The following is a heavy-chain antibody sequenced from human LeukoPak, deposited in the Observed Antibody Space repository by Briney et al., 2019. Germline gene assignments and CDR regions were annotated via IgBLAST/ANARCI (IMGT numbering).Heavy chain of an antibody. CDR2: INHSGST. Sequence: SETPSLTCAVYGGSFSGYYWSWIRQPPGKGLEWIGEINHSGSTNYNPSLKSRVTISVDTSKNQFSLKLSSVTAADTAVYYCARSPVAGSYYPFDYWGQGTLVTVSS. CDR3: ARSPVAGSYYPFDY. V-gene: IGHV4-34*01. J-gene: IGHJ4*02. CDR1: GGSFSGYY. D-gene: IGHD3-10*01.